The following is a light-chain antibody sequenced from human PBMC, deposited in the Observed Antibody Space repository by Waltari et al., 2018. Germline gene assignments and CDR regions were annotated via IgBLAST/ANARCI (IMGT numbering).Light chain of an antibody. J-gene: IGLJ2*01. CDR1: DIRDKT. Sequence: YELTQPPSVSVAPGKTAKISCGGHDIRDKTVHWYQQKPGQAPVLVICDDTVRPSGIPKRISGSGTATLTSARVEAGDEAVYYCQVWDGDADHPVFGGGTKLTVL. V-gene: IGLV3-21*03. CDR3: QVWDGDADHPV. CDR2: DDT.